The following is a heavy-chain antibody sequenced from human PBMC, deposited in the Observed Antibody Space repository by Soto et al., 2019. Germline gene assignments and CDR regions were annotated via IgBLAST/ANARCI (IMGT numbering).Heavy chain of an antibody. Sequence: GSLRLSCAASGFTFSSYAMHWVRQAPGKGLEWVAVISYDGSNKYYADSVKGRFTISRDNSKNTLYLQMNSLRAEDTAVYYCAREIDGYNAFDYWGQGTLVTVSS. CDR1: GFTFSSYA. CDR2: ISYDGSNK. J-gene: IGHJ4*02. D-gene: IGHD6-25*01. V-gene: IGHV3-30-3*01. CDR3: AREIDGYNAFDY.